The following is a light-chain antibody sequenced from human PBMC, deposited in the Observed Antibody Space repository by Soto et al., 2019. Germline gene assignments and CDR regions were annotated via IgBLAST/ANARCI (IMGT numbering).Light chain of an antibody. J-gene: IGKJ3*01. V-gene: IGKV3-15*01. Sequence: EIVMTQSPVTLSVSPGERATLSCRASQSVNSNLAWYQQKPCQAPRLLIYAESTVATGIPPRFSGSGSGSDFNLTISSLQSEDFALYYCQHYNSWPLTFGPGTKVDIK. CDR2: AES. CDR1: QSVNSN. CDR3: QHYNSWPLT.